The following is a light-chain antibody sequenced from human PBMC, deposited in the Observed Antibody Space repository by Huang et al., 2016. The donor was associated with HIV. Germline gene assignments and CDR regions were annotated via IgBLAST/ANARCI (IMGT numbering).Light chain of an antibody. CDR2: GAS. Sequence: EIVMTQSPATLSVSPGERATLSCRASQNIGDNLTWYQHKPGQAPRLLIYGASTRATSIPPRFSGSGSGTEFTLTSSGLESEDFAVYYCQQFNNWPPRFTFGPGTTVDVK. V-gene: IGKV3-15*01. CDR3: QQFNNWPPRFT. J-gene: IGKJ3*01. CDR1: QNIGDN.